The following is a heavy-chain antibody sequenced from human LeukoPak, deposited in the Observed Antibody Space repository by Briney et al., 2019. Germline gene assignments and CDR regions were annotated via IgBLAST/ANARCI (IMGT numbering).Heavy chain of an antibody. D-gene: IGHD2-15*01. J-gene: IGHJ5*02. CDR1: GGSINIYY. CDR3: ARLGYCSGGSCRFDP. V-gene: IGHV4-59*01. Sequence: SETLSLTCTVSGGSINIYYWSWIRQPPGKGLEWIGYISYSGSTNYNPSLKSRVTISVGTSKNHFSLDLSSVTAADTAVYYCARLGYCSGGSCRFDPWGQGTLVTVSS. CDR2: ISYSGST.